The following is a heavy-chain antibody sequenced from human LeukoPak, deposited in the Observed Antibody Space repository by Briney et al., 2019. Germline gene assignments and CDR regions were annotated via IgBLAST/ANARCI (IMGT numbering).Heavy chain of an antibody. J-gene: IGHJ4*02. CDR2: IYYSGST. D-gene: IGHD4-17*01. CDR3: ARVRSRLMGLDFDY. V-gene: IGHV4-59*01. Sequence: SETLSLTCTVSGGSISSYYWSWIRQPPGEGLEWIGYIYYSGSTNYNPSLKSRVTISVDTSKNQFSLKLSSVTAADTAVYYCARVRSRLMGLDFDYWGQGTLVTVSS. CDR1: GGSISSYY.